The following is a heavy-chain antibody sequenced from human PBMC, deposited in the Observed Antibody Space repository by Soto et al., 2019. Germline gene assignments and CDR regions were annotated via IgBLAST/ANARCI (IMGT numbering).Heavy chain of an antibody. CDR1: GFTFSSYA. V-gene: IGHV3-23*01. CDR2: ISGSGGST. D-gene: IGHD3-3*01. J-gene: IGHJ4*02. CDR3: AKPPRITIFGVVIASDY. Sequence: PGGSLRLSCAVSGFTFSSYAMSWVRQAPGKGLEWVSAISGSGGSTYYADSVKGRFTISRGNSKNTLYLQMNSLRAEDTAVYYCAKPPRITIFGVVIASDYWGQGTLVTVSS.